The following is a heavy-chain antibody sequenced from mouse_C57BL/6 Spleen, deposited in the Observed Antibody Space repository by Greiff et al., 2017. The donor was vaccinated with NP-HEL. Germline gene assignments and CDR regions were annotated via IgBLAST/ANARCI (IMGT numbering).Heavy chain of an antibody. CDR2: IRNKANGYTT. V-gene: IGHV7-3*01. Sequence: EVQVVESGGGLVQPGGSLSLSCAASGFTFTDYYMSWVRQPPGKALEWLGFIRNKANGYTTEYSASVKGRFTISRDNSQSILYLQMNALRAEDSATYYGARWDYYGSSYPYFDYWGQGTTLTVSS. J-gene: IGHJ2*01. CDR1: GFTFTDYY. CDR3: ARWDYYGSSYPYFDY. D-gene: IGHD1-1*01.